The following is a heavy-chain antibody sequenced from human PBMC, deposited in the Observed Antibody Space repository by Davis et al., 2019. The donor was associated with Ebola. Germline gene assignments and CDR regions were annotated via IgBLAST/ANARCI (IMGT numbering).Heavy chain of an antibody. CDR1: ELTFSSLG. CDR2: ISWNSGSI. V-gene: IGHV3-20*04. Sequence: GGSLRLSCAVSELTFSSLGMSWVRQAPGKGLEWVSGISWNSGSIGYADSVKGRFTISRDNAKNSLYLQMNSLRAEDTAVYYCAREGTIRGVNFDYWGQGTLVTVSS. CDR3: AREGTIRGVNFDY. J-gene: IGHJ4*02. D-gene: IGHD3-10*01.